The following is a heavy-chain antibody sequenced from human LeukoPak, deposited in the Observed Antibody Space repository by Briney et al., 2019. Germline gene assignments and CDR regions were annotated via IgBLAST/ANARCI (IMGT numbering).Heavy chain of an antibody. V-gene: IGHV1-2*02. CDR3: ARGGYVIVRDWFDP. D-gene: IGHD2/OR15-2a*01. Sequence: ASVKVSCKASGYTLTGNYMHWVRQAPGQGLEWMGCINPNSGDTKYAQKFQGRVTMTRDTSMNTAYMELSRLRSDDTALYYCARGGYVIVRDWFDPWGQGTLVTVSS. CDR2: INPNSGDT. J-gene: IGHJ5*02. CDR1: GYTLTGNY.